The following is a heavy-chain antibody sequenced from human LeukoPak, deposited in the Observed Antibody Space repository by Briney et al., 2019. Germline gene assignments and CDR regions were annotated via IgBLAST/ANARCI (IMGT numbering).Heavy chain of an antibody. CDR3: ARGGVAAAHFDY. V-gene: IGHV3-33*01. CDR2: IWYDGSNK. J-gene: IGHJ4*02. CDR1: GFTFSSYG. D-gene: IGHD6-13*01. Sequence: QTGGSLRLSCAASGFTFSSYGMRWVRQAPGKGLEWVAVIWYDGSNKYYADSVKGRFTISRDNSKNTLYLQMNSLRAEDTAVYYCARGGVAAAHFDYWGQGTLVTVSS.